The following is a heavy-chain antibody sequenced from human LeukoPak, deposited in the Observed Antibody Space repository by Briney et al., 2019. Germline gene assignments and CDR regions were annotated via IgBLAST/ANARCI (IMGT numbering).Heavy chain of an antibody. CDR2: IIPIFGTA. J-gene: IGHJ3*02. D-gene: IGHD3-22*01. Sequence: SVKVSCKASGYTFTSYDINWVRQAPGQGLEWMGGIIPIFGTANYAQKFQGRVTITADESTSTAYMELSSLRSEDTAVYYCARRGSYDSSGYFAFDIWGQGTMVTVSS. V-gene: IGHV1-69*13. CDR1: GYTFTSYD. CDR3: ARRGSYDSSGYFAFDI.